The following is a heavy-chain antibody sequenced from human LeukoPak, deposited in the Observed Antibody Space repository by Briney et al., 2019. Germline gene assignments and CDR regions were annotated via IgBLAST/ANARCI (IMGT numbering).Heavy chain of an antibody. CDR3: AKANQYYYDSSGYYYGYYFDY. D-gene: IGHD3-22*01. Sequence: GGSLRLSCAASGFTFSSYGMHWVRQAPGKGLEWVAVISYDGSNKYYADSVKGRFTISRDNSKNTLYLQMNSLRAEDTAVYYCAKANQYYYDSSGYYYGYYFDYWGQGTLVTVSS. V-gene: IGHV3-30*18. CDR1: GFTFSSYG. J-gene: IGHJ4*02. CDR2: ISYDGSNK.